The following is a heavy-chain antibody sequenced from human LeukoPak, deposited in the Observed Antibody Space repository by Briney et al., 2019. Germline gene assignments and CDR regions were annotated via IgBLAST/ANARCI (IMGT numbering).Heavy chain of an antibody. CDR2: IIPIFGTA. Sequence: AASVKVSCKASGGTFSSYAISWVRQAPGQGLEWMGGIIPIFGTANYAQKFQGRVTITTDESTSTAYMELSSLRSEDTAVYYCARARYYDDSSGYYDYWGQGTLVTVSS. CDR1: GGTFSSYA. J-gene: IGHJ4*02. CDR3: ARARYYDDSSGYYDY. D-gene: IGHD3-22*01. V-gene: IGHV1-69*05.